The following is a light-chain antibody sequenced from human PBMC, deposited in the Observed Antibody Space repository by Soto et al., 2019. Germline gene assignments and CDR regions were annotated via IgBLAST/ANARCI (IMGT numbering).Light chain of an antibody. V-gene: IGLV2-14*01. CDR2: EVS. J-gene: IGLJ2*01. CDR3: SSYTSSSTLE. Sequence: QSVLTQPASVSGSPGQSITVSCTGTSSDVGGYNYVSWYQQHPGKAPKLMIYEVSNRPSGVSNLFSGSKSGNTASLTISGLQAEDEADYYCSSYTSSSTLEFGGGTKLTVL. CDR1: SSDVGGYNY.